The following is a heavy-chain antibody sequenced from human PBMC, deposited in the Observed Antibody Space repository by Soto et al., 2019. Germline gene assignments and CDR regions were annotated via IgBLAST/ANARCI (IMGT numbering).Heavy chain of an antibody. CDR3: ARVGSDYGDFSPYYCYGMDV. Sequence: SETLSLTCAVYGGSFSGYYWSWIRQPPGKGLEWIGEINHSGSTNYNPSLKSRVTISVDTSKNQFSLKLSSVTAADTAVYYCARVGSDYGDFSPYYCYGMDVWGQGTTVTVSS. J-gene: IGHJ6*02. CDR1: GGSFSGYY. D-gene: IGHD4-17*01. V-gene: IGHV4-34*01. CDR2: INHSGST.